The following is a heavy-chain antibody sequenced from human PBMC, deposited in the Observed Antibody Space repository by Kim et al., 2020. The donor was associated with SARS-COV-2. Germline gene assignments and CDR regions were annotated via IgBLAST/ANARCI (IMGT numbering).Heavy chain of an antibody. CDR1: GFTFTSSA. J-gene: IGHJ4*02. CDR2: IVVGSGNT. CDR3: AARYYYDSSGYVY. D-gene: IGHD3-22*01. Sequence: SVKVSCKASGFTFTSSAVQWVRQARGQRLEWIGWIVVGSGNTNYAQKFQERVTITRDMSTSTAYMELSSLRSEDTAVYYCAARYYYDSSGYVYWGQGTLVTVSS. V-gene: IGHV1-58*01.